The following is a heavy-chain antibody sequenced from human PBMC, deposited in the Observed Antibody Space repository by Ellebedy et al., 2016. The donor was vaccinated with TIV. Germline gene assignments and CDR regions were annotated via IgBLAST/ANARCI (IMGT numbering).Heavy chain of an antibody. CDR3: ASGFTYGSGSSSMGGD. CDR2: IPHSGST. J-gene: IGHJ4*02. CDR1: GYFFSSGHY. Sequence: MPSETLSLTCKVSGYFFSSGHYWGWIRQAPGKGLEWIGSIPHSGSTYYNSSLESRVTISVDTSKNQFSLELSAVTAADTAIYYCASGFTYGSGSSSMGGDWGQGTLVTVSS. D-gene: IGHD3-10*01. V-gene: IGHV4-38-2*02.